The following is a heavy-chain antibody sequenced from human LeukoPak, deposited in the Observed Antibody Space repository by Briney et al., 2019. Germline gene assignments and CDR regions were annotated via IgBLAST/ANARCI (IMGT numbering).Heavy chain of an antibody. CDR2: IIPTFGTA. CDR3: ARGSGSSALFDY. J-gene: IGHJ4*02. CDR1: GGTFSSYA. Sequence: SVKVSCKASGGTFSSYAISWVRQAPGQGLEWMGRIIPTFGTANYAQKFQGRVTITTDESTSTAYMELSSLRSENTAVYYCARGSGSSALFDYWGQGTLVTVSS. D-gene: IGHD1-26*01. V-gene: IGHV1-69*05.